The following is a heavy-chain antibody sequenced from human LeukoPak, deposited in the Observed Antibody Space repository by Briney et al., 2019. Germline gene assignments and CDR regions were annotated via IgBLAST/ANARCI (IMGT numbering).Heavy chain of an antibody. CDR2: ISYDGSNK. D-gene: IGHD3-10*01. V-gene: IGHV3-30*03. Sequence: GGPLRLSCAASGFNFSNHDMHWVRQAPGKGLEGVAVISYDGSNKNYADSVKGRFTISRDNSKNTLYLQLNSLRTEDTAIYYCARKAFASGNYHWFDPWGQGTLVTVSS. CDR3: ARKAFASGNYHWFDP. J-gene: IGHJ5*02. CDR1: GFNFSNHD.